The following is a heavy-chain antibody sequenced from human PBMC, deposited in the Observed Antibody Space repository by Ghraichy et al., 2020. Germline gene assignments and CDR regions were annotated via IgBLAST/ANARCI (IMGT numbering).Heavy chain of an antibody. J-gene: IGHJ3*01. CDR2: ISSSSSYT. D-gene: IGHD2-15*01. Sequence: GGSLRLSCAASGFTFSDYYMSWIRQAPGKGLEWVSYISSSSSYTNYADSVKGRFTISRDNAKNSLYLQMNSLRAEDTAVYYCARDRSGGYCSGGSCYSRLRGGDALDLWGQGTMVTVSS. V-gene: IGHV3-11*06. CDR3: ARDRSGGYCSGGSCYSRLRGGDALDL. CDR1: GFTFSDYY.